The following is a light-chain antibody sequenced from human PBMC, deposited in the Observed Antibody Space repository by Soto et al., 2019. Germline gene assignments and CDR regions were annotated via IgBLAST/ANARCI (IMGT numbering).Light chain of an antibody. CDR2: GAS. J-gene: IGKJ4*01. V-gene: IGKV3-15*01. CDR3: QQYNNWPLT. CDR1: QNINNN. Sequence: EIVMTQSPATLSVSPGERATLSCRASQNINNNLAWYQQKPGQGPRLLIYGASSQATGTPARFSGSGSGTGFTLTISSLQSEDFAIYYCQQYNNWPLTFGGGTKVEIK.